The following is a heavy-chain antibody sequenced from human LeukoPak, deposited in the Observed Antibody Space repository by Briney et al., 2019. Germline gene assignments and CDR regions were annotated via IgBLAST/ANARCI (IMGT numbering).Heavy chain of an antibody. CDR2: ISGRSDNT. CDR3: AKWGDYDVLTGYYVSDF. V-gene: IGHV3-23*01. J-gene: IGHJ4*02. Sequence: PGASLRLSCAASGFIFSNYAMYWVRQAPGKGLEWVSAISGRSDNTYYADSVKGRFTLSRGSSKNTLYLQMNSLRADDTAVYYCAKWGDYDVLTGYYVSDFWGQGTLVTVSS. CDR1: GFIFSNYA. D-gene: IGHD3-9*01.